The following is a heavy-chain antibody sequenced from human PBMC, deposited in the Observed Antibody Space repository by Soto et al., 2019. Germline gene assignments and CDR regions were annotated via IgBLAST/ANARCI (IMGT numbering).Heavy chain of an antibody. D-gene: IGHD6-6*01. CDR1: GFTVSSNY. CDR2: IYSGGST. J-gene: IGHJ3*02. Sequence: GGSLRLSCAASGFTVSSNYMSWVRQAPGKGLEWVSVIYSGGSTYYAYSVKGRFTISRDNSKNTLYLQMNSLRAEDTAVYYCANLDKYSSSAFDIWGQGTMVTVSS. CDR3: ANLDKYSSSAFDI. V-gene: IGHV3-53*01.